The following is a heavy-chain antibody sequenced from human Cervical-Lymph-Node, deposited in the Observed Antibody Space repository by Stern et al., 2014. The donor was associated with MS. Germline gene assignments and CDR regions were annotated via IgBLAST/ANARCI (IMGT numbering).Heavy chain of an antibody. V-gene: IGHV3-30*18. Sequence: QLVQSGGGVVQPGRSLRLSCAASGFTFSSYAMQWVRQAPGKGLEWMAVISSAGSNKYYAASVKGRFTISRDNSKNTLYLQMNSLSAEDTGVYYCAKDQRDATVSAARVYGVDVWGQGTTVTVSS. CDR1: GFTFSSYA. D-gene: IGHD1-1*01. CDR2: ISSAGSNK. CDR3: AKDQRDATVSAARVYGVDV. J-gene: IGHJ6*02.